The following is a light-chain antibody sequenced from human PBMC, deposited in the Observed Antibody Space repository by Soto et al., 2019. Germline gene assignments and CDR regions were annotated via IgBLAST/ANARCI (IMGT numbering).Light chain of an antibody. CDR1: QSVSSSY. J-gene: IGKJ1*01. Sequence: IVLTQSPGTLSLSPGERATLSCRASQSVSSSYLARYQQKPGQAPRLLIYGASSRATGIPDRFSGSGSETDFTLTISRLEPEDFAVYYCQQYGSSSWTFGQGTKVEIK. CDR2: GAS. V-gene: IGKV3-20*01. CDR3: QQYGSSSWT.